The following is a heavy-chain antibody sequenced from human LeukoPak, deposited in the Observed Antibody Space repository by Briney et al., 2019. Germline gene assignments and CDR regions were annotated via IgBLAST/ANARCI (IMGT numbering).Heavy chain of an antibody. D-gene: IGHD3-16*02. CDR1: GYSFTSYW. CDR3: ARIELRLGELSHLDRGFDY. Sequence: GESLKISCKGSGYSFTSYWIGWVRQMSGKGLEWMGIIYPGDSDTRYSPSFQGQVTISADKSISTAYLQWSSLKASDTAMYYCARIELRLGELSHLDRGFDYWGQGTLVTVSS. CDR2: IYPGDSDT. J-gene: IGHJ4*02. V-gene: IGHV5-51*01.